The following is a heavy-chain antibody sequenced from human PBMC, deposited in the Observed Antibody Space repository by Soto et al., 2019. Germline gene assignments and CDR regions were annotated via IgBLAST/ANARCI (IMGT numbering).Heavy chain of an antibody. D-gene: IGHD3-16*02. Sequence: QVQLVQSGAEVKKPGSSVKVSCKASGGTFSSYAISWVRQAPGQGLEWMGGIIPIFGTANYAQKFQGRVTITADESTSTAYMELSSLRSEDTAVYYCAREYQGLCLGELSYYNWFDPWGLGTLVTVSS. CDR2: IIPIFGTA. J-gene: IGHJ5*02. CDR3: AREYQGLCLGELSYYNWFDP. CDR1: GGTFSSYA. V-gene: IGHV1-69*01.